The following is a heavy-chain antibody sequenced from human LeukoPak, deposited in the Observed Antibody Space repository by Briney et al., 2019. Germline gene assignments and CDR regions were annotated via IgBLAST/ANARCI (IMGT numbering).Heavy chain of an antibody. D-gene: IGHD2-2*01. CDR2: IKPNNGGT. Sequence: GASVKVSCKASGYTFTGYYIHWVRQAPGQGLEWMGWIKPNNGGTNYAQKFQGRVTMTRDTSISTAYMELSRLRSDDTAVYYCARARGDIVVVPAAIWFDPWGQGTLVTVSS. V-gene: IGHV1-2*02. J-gene: IGHJ5*02. CDR3: ARARGDIVVVPAAIWFDP. CDR1: GYTFTGYY.